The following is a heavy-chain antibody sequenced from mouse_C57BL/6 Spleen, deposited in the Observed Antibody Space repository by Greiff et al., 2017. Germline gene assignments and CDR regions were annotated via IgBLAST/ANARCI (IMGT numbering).Heavy chain of an antibody. J-gene: IGHJ3*01. Sequence: QVQLQQPGAELVKPGASVKMSCKASGYTFTSYWITWVKQRPGQGLEWIGDIYPGSGSTNYNEKFKSKATLTVDTSSSTAYMQLSSLTAEDSAVYYCATGLLYRGWFAYWGQGTLVTVSA. CDR1: GYTFTSYW. CDR2: IYPGSGST. D-gene: IGHD2-12*01. V-gene: IGHV1-55*01. CDR3: ATGLLYRGWFAY.